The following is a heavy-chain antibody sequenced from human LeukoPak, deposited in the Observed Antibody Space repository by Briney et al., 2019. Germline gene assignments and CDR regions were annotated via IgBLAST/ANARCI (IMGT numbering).Heavy chain of an antibody. Sequence: GGSLRLSCAASGFTFSSYAMSWVRQAPGKGLEWVSAISGSGGSTYYADSVKGRFTISRDNSKNTLYLQMNSLKASDTAMYYCARLPGYCSSTSCYKQQLTGVYYFDYWGQGTLVTVSS. J-gene: IGHJ4*02. CDR1: GFTFSSYA. V-gene: IGHV3-23*01. CDR2: ISGSGGST. D-gene: IGHD2-2*02. CDR3: ARLPGYCSSTSCYKQQLTGVYYFDY.